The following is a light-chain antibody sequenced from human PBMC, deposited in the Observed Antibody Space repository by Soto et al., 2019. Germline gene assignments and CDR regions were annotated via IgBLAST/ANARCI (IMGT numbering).Light chain of an antibody. CDR2: GAS. J-gene: IGKJ2*01. Sequence: EIVMTQSPATLSVSPGERATLSCRASQSVSSNLAWYQQKPGQAPRLLIYGASTRATGIPARFSGSGSGTEFTLTISSLQSEDFAVYYCQQYNNWLIYTFGQGTNLEIK. CDR3: QQYNNWLIYT. V-gene: IGKV3-15*01. CDR1: QSVSSN.